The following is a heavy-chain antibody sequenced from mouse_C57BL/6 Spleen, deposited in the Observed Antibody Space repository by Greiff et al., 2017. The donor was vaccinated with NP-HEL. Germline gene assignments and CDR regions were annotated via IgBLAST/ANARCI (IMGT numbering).Heavy chain of an antibody. CDR2: IWSGGST. CDR3: ANSNYPYAMDY. Sequence: QVQLKESGPGLVQPSQSLSITCTVSGFSLTSYGVHWVRQSPGKGLEWLGVIWSGGSTDYNAAFISRLSISKDNSKSQVFFKMNSLQADDTAIYYCANSNYPYAMDYWGQGTSVTVSS. J-gene: IGHJ4*01. V-gene: IGHV2-2*01. CDR1: GFSLTSYG. D-gene: IGHD2-5*01.